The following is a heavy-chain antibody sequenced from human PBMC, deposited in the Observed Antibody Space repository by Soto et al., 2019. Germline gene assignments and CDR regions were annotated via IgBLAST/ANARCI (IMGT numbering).Heavy chain of an antibody. J-gene: IGHJ5*02. CDR3: ARLGEYYQSLDP. CDR2: ISINGAST. V-gene: IGHV3-64*04. D-gene: IGHD2-2*01. Sequence: SGGSLRLSCSASGFTFSSYAMHWVRQAPGKGLEYVSAISINGASTHYADSVKGRFTISRDNFGNTMYLQMNSVRVEDTAVYYCARLGEYYQSLDPWGQGTLVTVSS. CDR1: GFTFSSYA.